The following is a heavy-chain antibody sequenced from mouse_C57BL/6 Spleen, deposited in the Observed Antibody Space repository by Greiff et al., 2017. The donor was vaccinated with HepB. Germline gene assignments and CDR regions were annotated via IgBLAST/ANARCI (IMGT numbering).Heavy chain of an antibody. D-gene: IGHD1-1*01. Sequence: QVQLQQPGAELVKPGASVKMSCKASGYTFTSYWITWVKQRPGQGLEWIEYIYPGSGSTNYNEKFKSKATLTVDTSSSTAYMQLSSLTSEDSAVYYCARRVLHYYAMDYWGQGTSVTVSS. CDR3: ARRVLHYYAMDY. J-gene: IGHJ4*01. V-gene: IGHV1-55*01. CDR1: GYTFTSYW. CDR2: IYPGSGST.